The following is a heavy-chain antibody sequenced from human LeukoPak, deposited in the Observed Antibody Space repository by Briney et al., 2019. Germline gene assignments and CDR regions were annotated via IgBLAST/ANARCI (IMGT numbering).Heavy chain of an antibody. V-gene: IGHV4-34*01. D-gene: IGHD3-10*01. Sequence: SSETLSLTCAVYGGSFSGYYWSWIRQPPGKGLEWIGEINHSGSTNYNPSLKSRVTISVDTSKNQFSLKLSPVTAADTAVYYCARVGALLWFGELNWFDPWGQGTLVTVSS. CDR1: GGSFSGYY. CDR3: ARVGALLWFGELNWFDP. J-gene: IGHJ5*02. CDR2: INHSGST.